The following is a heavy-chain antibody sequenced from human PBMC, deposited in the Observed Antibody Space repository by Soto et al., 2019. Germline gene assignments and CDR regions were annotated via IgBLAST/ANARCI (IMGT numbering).Heavy chain of an antibody. CDR2: IRSKANSYAT. Sequence: GGSLRLSCAASGFTFSGSAMHWVRQASGKGLEWVGRIRSKANSYATAYAASGKGRFTISRDDSKNTAYLQMNSLKTEDTAVYYCTSLRVIFGIAAAVAYWGQGTLVTVSS. CDR3: TSLRVIFGIAAAVAY. V-gene: IGHV3-73*01. D-gene: IGHD6-13*01. CDR1: GFTFSGSA. J-gene: IGHJ4*02.